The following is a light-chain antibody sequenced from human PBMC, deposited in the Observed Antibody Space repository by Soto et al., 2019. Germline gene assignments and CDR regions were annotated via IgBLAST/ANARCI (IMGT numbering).Light chain of an antibody. CDR1: SSNIGGYNY. Sequence: QSALTQPASVSGSPGQSITISCTGTSSNIGGYNYVSWYQQPPGRAPKLLIYEVNNRPSGISNRFSGSKSGNTASLTISGLQAEDEAHYHGSSYATSSSVVFGGGTQLTVL. V-gene: IGLV2-14*01. J-gene: IGLJ2*01. CDR3: SSYATSSSVV. CDR2: EVN.